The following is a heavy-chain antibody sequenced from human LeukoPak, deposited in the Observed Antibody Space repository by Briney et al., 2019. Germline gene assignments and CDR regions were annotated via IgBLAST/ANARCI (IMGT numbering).Heavy chain of an antibody. CDR1: GFTVSSNY. V-gene: IGHV3-53*01. D-gene: IGHD3-3*01. CDR3: ARGSIYDFWSGPEGGYFDY. Sequence: PGGSLRLSCAASGFTVSSNYMSWVRQAPGKGLEWVSVIYSGGSTYYADSVTGRFTISRDNSKNTLYLQMNSLRAEDTAVYYCARGSIYDFWSGPEGGYFDYWGQGTLVTVSS. J-gene: IGHJ4*02. CDR2: IYSGGST.